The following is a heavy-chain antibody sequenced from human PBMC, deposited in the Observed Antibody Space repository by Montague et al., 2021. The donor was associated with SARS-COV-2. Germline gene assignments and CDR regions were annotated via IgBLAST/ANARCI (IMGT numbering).Heavy chain of an antibody. CDR3: AGVEGGGVIDY. J-gene: IGHJ4*02. V-gene: IGHV4-59*01. CDR1: GGSISSYY. Sequence: SETLSLTCTVPGGSISSYYWSWIRQPPGKGLEWIGYIYYSGSTNYNPSLKGRVTISVDTSKNQFSLKLSSVTAADTAVYYCAGVEGGGVIDYWGQGTLVTVSS. CDR2: IYYSGST. D-gene: IGHD2-8*02.